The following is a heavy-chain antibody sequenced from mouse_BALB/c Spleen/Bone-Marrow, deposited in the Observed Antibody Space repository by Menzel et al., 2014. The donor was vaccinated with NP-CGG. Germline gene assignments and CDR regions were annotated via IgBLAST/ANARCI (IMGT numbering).Heavy chain of an antibody. J-gene: IGHJ1*01. CDR3: TPWLRRGYWYIDV. D-gene: IGHD2-2*01. CDR1: GFTFSDAW. Sequence: EVKVVESGGGLVQPGGSMKLSCAASGFTFSDAWMDWVRQSPEKGLEWVAEIRSKANNHATYYAESVKGGFTISRDDSKSSVYLQMNSLRAEDTGIYYCTPWLRRGYWYIDVWGAGTTVTVSS. V-gene: IGHV6-6*01. CDR2: IRSKANNHAT.